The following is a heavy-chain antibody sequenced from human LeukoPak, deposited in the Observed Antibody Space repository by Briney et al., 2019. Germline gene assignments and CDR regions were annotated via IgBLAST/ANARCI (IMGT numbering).Heavy chain of an antibody. CDR2: INHSGNS. Sequence: PSETLSLTCTVSGASVTDYYWSWLRQSPGKGLEWVSYINHSGNSDYNPSLRSRVTTSLDTSKNQFSLNLISVTAADTAVYYCTRGHWGLQSWSQGTLVTVSS. J-gene: IGHJ5*02. D-gene: IGHD7-27*01. V-gene: IGHV4-59*02. CDR3: TRGHWGLQS. CDR1: GASVTDYY.